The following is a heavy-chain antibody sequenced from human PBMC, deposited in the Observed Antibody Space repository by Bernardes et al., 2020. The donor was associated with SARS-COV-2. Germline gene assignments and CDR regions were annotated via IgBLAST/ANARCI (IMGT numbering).Heavy chain of an antibody. J-gene: IGHJ4*02. V-gene: IGHV3-73*01. CDR1: GFTFSDSA. CDR2: IRSKANNYAT. CDR3: TRRVFGDYTIFDY. Sequence: GSLRLSCAASGFTFSDSAMHWVRQASGKGLEWVGRIRSKANNYATGYAASVKGRFTISRDDSKNTAYLQMNSLKTEDTAVYYCTRRVFGDYTIFDYWGQGSLVTVSS. D-gene: IGHD4-17*01.